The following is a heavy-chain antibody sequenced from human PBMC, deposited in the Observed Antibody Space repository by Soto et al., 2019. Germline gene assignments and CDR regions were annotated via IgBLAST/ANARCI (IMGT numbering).Heavy chain of an antibody. CDR1: GFTFSSYG. D-gene: IGHD6-13*01. Sequence: EVQLVESGGGLVQPGGSLRLSCAASGFTFSSYGMHWVRQAPGKELVWVSRINSDGSSTSYADSVKGRFTISRDNAKNTLYLQMNSLRAEDTAVYYCARVEGGIAAAGLHLWLLDYWGQGTLVTVSS. CDR2: INSDGSST. J-gene: IGHJ4*02. CDR3: ARVEGGIAAAGLHLWLLDY. V-gene: IGHV3-74*01.